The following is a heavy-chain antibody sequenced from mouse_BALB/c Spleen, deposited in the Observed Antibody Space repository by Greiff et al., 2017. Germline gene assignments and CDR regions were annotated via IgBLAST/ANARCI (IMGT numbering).Heavy chain of an antibody. D-gene: IGHD1-1*01. CDR2: IDPANGNT. CDR3: ASPPYYGTYYFDY. Sequence: VQLQQSGAELVKPGASVKLSCTASGFNIKDTYMHWVKQRPEQGLEWIGRIDPANGNTKYDPKFQGKATITADTSSNTAYLQLSSLTSEDTAVYYCASPPYYGTYYFDYWGQGTTLTVSS. CDR1: GFNIKDTY. J-gene: IGHJ2*01. V-gene: IGHV14-3*02.